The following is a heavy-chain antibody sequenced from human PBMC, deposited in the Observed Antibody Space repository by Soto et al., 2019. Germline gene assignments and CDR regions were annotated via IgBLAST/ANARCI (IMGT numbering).Heavy chain of an antibody. Sequence: GGSLRLSCAASGFTFSSYGMHWVRQAPGKGLEWVAVIWYDGSNKYYADSVKGRFTISRDNSKNTLYLQMNSLRAEDTAVYYCARAGAGIQLWWGGRAFDIWGQGTMVTVSS. J-gene: IGHJ3*02. CDR1: GFTFSSYG. D-gene: IGHD5-18*01. CDR3: ARAGAGIQLWWGGRAFDI. V-gene: IGHV3-33*01. CDR2: IWYDGSNK.